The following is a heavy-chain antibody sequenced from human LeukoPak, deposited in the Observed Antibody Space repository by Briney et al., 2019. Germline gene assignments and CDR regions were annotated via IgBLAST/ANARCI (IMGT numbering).Heavy chain of an antibody. V-gene: IGHV4-38-2*02. D-gene: IGHD3-10*01. CDR1: GYSISSGYF. Sequence: SETLSLICTVSGYSISSGYFWGWIRQPPGKGLEWIGSIYHSGITYYNPSLRSRVTISVDTSKNQFSLKLSSVTAADTAVYYCARGHNYYGSGSYYFDYWGQGTLVTVSS. CDR3: ARGHNYYGSGSYYFDY. J-gene: IGHJ4*02. CDR2: IYHSGIT.